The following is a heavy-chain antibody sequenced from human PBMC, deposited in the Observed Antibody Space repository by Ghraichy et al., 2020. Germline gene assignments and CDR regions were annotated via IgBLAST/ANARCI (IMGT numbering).Heavy chain of an antibody. CDR1: GGSISSYY. V-gene: IGHV4-59*01. CDR2: IYYSGST. J-gene: IGHJ6*02. Sequence: SQTLSLTCTVSGGSISSYYWSWIRQPPGKGLEWIGYIYYSGSTNYNPSLKSRVTISVDTSKNQFSLKLSSVTAADTAVYYSARAGGQLEYYYYYGMDVWGQGTTVTVSS. CDR3: ARAGGQLEYYYYYGMDV. D-gene: IGHD2-2*01.